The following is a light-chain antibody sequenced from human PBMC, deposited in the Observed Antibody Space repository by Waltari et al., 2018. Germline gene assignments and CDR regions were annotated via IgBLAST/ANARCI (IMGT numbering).Light chain of an antibody. Sequence: SYELTQPPSVSVSPGPTASITCSGDQLGDKYACWYQQKPGQSPVLVIYQDSKRPSGVPGRFSGSNSGNPATLTISGTQAMDEADYYCQAWDSSWVFGGGTKLTVL. J-gene: IGLJ3*02. V-gene: IGLV3-1*01. CDR2: QDS. CDR3: QAWDSSWV. CDR1: QLGDKY.